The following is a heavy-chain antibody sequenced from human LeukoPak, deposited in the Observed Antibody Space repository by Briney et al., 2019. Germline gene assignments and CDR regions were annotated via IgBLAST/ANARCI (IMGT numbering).Heavy chain of an antibody. D-gene: IGHD2-15*01. V-gene: IGHV3-23*01. Sequence: GGSLRLSCAASGFTFSGYAMSWVRQAPGQGLEWVSAISGSAGSTYYAESVKGRFTISRDNSKNTLYLQMNGLRAEDTAVYYCAKDRRQCSGGTCNSYYYYGMDVWGQGTTVTVSS. CDR2: ISGSAGST. CDR1: GFTFSGYA. CDR3: AKDRRQCSGGTCNSYYYYGMDV. J-gene: IGHJ6*02.